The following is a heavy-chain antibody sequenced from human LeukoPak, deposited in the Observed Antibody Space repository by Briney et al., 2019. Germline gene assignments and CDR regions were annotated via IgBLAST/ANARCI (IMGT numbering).Heavy chain of an antibody. CDR2: INWNSSSI. J-gene: IGHJ4*02. Sequence: PGRSLRLSCAASGFTFDDYAMHWVRQAPGKGLEWVSGINWNSSSIGYADSVKGRFTISRDNAKNSLYLQMNSLRAEDTAVYYCARDQMGGYERIFDYWGQGTLVTVSS. CDR3: ARDQMGGYERIFDY. CDR1: GFTFDDYA. D-gene: IGHD5-12*01. V-gene: IGHV3-9*01.